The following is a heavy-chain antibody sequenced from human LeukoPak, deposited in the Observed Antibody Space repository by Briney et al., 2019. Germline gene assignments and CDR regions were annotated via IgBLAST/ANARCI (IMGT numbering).Heavy chain of an antibody. V-gene: IGHV3-73*01. CDR1: GFTFSGFY. CDR3: TRQHCSGGSCSYVDY. Sequence: GGSLRLSCAASGFTFSGFYMHWVRQASGKGLEWVGLIRSKPNSYTTVYVASVQGRFTISRDDSKNTAYLQMNSLKAEDTAVYYCTRQHCSGGSCSYVDYWGQGTLVTVSS. J-gene: IGHJ4*02. D-gene: IGHD2-15*01. CDR2: IRSKPNSYTT.